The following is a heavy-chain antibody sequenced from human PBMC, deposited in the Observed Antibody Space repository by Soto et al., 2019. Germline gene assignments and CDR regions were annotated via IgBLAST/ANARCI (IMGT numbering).Heavy chain of an antibody. CDR2: IHSDVTT. Sequence: GGSLRLSCAASGFSVSSNSMSWVRQAPGKGLEWVSVIHSDVTTYYADSVKGRFIISRDNSKDTLYLQMNRLRAEDTAVYYCARELSGTWYNWFDPWGQRTMVTVSS. CDR1: GFSVSSNS. D-gene: IGHD5-12*01. J-gene: IGHJ5*02. V-gene: IGHV3-53*01. CDR3: ARELSGTWYNWFDP.